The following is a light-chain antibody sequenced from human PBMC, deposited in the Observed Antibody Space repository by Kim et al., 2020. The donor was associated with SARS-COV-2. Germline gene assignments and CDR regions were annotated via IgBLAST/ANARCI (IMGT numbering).Light chain of an antibody. J-gene: IGLJ2*01. CDR1: SSDVGGYNY. V-gene: IGLV2-14*01. CDR2: DVS. Sequence: QSALTQPAAVSGSPGQSITISCTGTSSDVGGYNYVSWYQQHPGKAPKLMIYDVSKRPSGISNRFSGSKSGNTASLTISGLQAEDEADYYCNSYTSNSTWVFGGGTQLTFL. CDR3: NSYTSNSTWV.